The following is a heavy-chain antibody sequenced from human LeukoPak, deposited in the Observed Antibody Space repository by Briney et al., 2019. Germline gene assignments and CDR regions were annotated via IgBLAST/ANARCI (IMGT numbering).Heavy chain of an antibody. D-gene: IGHD6-13*01. Sequence: SETQSLTCTVSGGSFSSGGYYWSWIRQHPGKGLEWIGYIYYSGSTYYNPSLKSRVTISADTSKNQFSLKLSSVTAADTAVYYCARARSAAGNFDYWGQGTLVTVSS. CDR3: ARARSAAGNFDY. V-gene: IGHV4-31*03. CDR1: GGSFSSGGYY. CDR2: IYYSGST. J-gene: IGHJ4*02.